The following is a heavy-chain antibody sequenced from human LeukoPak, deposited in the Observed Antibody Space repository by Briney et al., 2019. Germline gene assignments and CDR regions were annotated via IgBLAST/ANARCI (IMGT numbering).Heavy chain of an antibody. CDR3: AKAFAFVGANFFDY. Sequence: GGSLRLSCAASGFTFSSYAMHWVRQAPGKGLEWVSAIGDTTYYADSVEGRFTISRDNSKNTLYLQMNSLRAEDAAIYYCAKAFAFVGANFFDYWGQGTLVTVSS. CDR1: GFTFSSYA. V-gene: IGHV3-23*01. D-gene: IGHD1-26*01. J-gene: IGHJ4*02. CDR2: IGDTT.